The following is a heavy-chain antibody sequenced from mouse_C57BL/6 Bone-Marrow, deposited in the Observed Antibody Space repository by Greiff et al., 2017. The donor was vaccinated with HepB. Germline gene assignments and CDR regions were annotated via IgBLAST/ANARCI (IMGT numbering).Heavy chain of an antibody. CDR1: GFNIKNTY. CDR3: ARWDYYGSSYGYYAMDY. J-gene: IGHJ4*01. D-gene: IGHD1-1*01. CDR2: IDPANGNT. V-gene: IGHV14-3*01. Sequence: VQLQQSVAELVRPGASVKLSCTASGFNIKNTYMHWVKQRPEQGLEWIGRIDPANGNTKYAPKFQGKATITADTSSNTAYLQLSSRTSEDTAIYYGARWDYYGSSYGYYAMDYWGQGTSGTVSS.